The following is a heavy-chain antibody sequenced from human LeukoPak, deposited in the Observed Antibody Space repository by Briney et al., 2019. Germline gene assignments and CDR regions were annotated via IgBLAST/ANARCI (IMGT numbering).Heavy chain of an antibody. D-gene: IGHD3-22*01. CDR3: AREDSSGLFDY. CDR2: IIPILGIA. CDR1: GGTFSSYA. V-gene: IGHV1-69*04. J-gene: IGHJ4*02. Sequence: ASVKVSCTASGGTFSSYAISWVRQAPGQGLEWMGRIIPILGIANYAQKFQGRVTITADKSTSTAYMELSSLRSEDTAVYYCAREDSSGLFDYWGQGTLVTVSS.